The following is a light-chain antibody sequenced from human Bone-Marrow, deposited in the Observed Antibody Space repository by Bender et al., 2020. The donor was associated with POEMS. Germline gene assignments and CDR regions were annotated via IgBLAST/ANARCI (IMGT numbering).Light chain of an antibody. CDR1: DLGDKY. Sequence: SYEVTQPPSVSVSPGQTASITCSGDDLGDKYVAWYQQKPGQSPVLVIYQDTKRPSGVPDRFSGSKSGNTASLTISGLQADDEADYYCCSYTTINTYVFGTGTRVSVL. J-gene: IGLJ1*01. V-gene: IGLV3-1*01. CDR3: CSYTTINTYV. CDR2: QDT.